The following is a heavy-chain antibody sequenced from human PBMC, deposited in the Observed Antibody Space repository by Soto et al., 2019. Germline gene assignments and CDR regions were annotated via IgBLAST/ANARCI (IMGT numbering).Heavy chain of an antibody. J-gene: IGHJ5*02. Sequence: GASVKVSCKASGYTFTSYGISWVRQAPGQGLEWMGWISAYNGNTNYAQKLQGRVTMTTDTSTSTAYMELRSLRSDDTAVYYCARGVTGIAAAGNWFDPWGQGTMVTVSS. V-gene: IGHV1-18*04. CDR3: ARGVTGIAAAGNWFDP. D-gene: IGHD6-13*01. CDR2: ISAYNGNT. CDR1: GYTFTSYG.